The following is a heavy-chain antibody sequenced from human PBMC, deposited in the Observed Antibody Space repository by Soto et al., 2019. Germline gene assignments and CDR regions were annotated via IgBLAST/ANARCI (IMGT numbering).Heavy chain of an antibody. J-gene: IGHJ4*02. D-gene: IGHD6-13*01. V-gene: IGHV3-23*01. Sequence: GGSLRLSCAASGFAFSSYAMSWVRQAPGKGLEWVSAISGSGGSTYYADSVKGRFTISRDNSKNTLYLQMNSLRAEDTAVYYCAKTHGSSWWYFDYWGQGTLVTVSS. CDR1: GFAFSSYA. CDR2: ISGSGGST. CDR3: AKTHGSSWWYFDY.